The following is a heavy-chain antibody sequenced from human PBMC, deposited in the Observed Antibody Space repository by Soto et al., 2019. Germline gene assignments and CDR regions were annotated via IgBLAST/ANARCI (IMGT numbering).Heavy chain of an antibody. J-gene: IGHJ4*02. D-gene: IGHD3-3*01. V-gene: IGHV4-39*01. Sequence: PSETLSLTCTVSGGSISSSSYYWGWIRQPPGKGLEWIGSIYYSGSTYYNPSLKSQVTISVDTSKNQFSLKLSSVTAADTAVYYCARITIFGVVITPPFYFDYWGQGTLVTVSS. CDR2: IYYSGST. CDR3: ARITIFGVVITPPFYFDY. CDR1: GGSISSSSYY.